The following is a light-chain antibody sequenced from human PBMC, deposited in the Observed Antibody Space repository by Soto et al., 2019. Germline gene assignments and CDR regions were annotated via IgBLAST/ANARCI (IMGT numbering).Light chain of an antibody. CDR3: QQADSFPLT. Sequence: DIQMTQSPSSLSASVGDRVTITCQASQDISNYLNWFQQKPGKAPKLLIYDASNLETGVPSRFSGSRSGTDFTLTISSLQPEDFATYYCQQADSFPLTFGGGTKVDIK. V-gene: IGKV1-33*01. J-gene: IGKJ4*01. CDR2: DAS. CDR1: QDISNY.